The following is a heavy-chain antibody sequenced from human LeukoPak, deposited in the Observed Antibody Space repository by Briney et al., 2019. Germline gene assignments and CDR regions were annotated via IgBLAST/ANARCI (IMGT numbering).Heavy chain of an antibody. CDR2: FDPEDGET. D-gene: IGHD3-22*01. V-gene: IGHV1-24*01. J-gene: IGHJ4*02. CDR1: GYTLTELS. CDR3: AYCYDSSGYYNFDY. Sequence: ASVKVSCKVSGYTLTELSMHWVRQAPGKGLEWMGGFDPEDGETIYAQKFQGRVTMTEDTSTDTAYMELSSLRSEDTAVYYCAYCYDSSGYYNFDYWGQGTLVTVSS.